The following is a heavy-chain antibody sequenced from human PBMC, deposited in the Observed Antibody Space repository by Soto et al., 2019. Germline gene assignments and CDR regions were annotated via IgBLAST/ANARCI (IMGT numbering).Heavy chain of an antibody. Sequence: QVQLVESGGGVVQPGRSLRLSCAASGFTFSSYAMHWVRQAPGQGLEWVAVISDDGSNTYYADSVKGRFIISRDNSKNTLYLQTQRLMAEDTAVYYCARDGGVLWAAVADNIDCLGQGTLVPVSS. CDR1: GFTFSSYA. CDR2: ISDDGSNT. D-gene: IGHD3-3*01. CDR3: ARDGGVLWAAVADNIDC. V-gene: IGHV3-30-3*01. J-gene: IGHJ4*02.